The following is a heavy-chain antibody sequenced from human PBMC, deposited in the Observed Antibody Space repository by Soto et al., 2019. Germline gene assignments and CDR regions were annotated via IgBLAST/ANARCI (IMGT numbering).Heavy chain of an antibody. V-gene: IGHV5-10-1*01. D-gene: IGHD6-6*01. CDR1: GFNFGGSW. CDR3: ARSRRYSSSSLKKLFDY. J-gene: IGHJ4*02. CDR2: IDPSDSYT. Sequence: PGESLKISCKASGFNFGGSWISWVGQMPGKGLEWMGRIDPSDSYTNYSPSFQGNVTISADKSISTAYLQWSSLKASDTAMYYCARSRRYSSSSLKKLFDYWGQGTLVTVSS.